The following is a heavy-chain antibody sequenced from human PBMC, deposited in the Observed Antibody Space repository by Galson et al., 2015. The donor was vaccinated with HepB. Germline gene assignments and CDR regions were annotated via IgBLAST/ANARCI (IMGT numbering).Heavy chain of an antibody. V-gene: IGHV4-59*08. CDR2: IYYSGST. CDR1: GGSISSYY. CDR3: ASERRDPYNYYYMDV. J-gene: IGHJ6*03. Sequence: PLSLTCTVSGGSISSYYWSWIRQPPGKGLEWIGYIYYSGSTNYNPSLKSRVTISVDTSKNQFSLRLNSVTAADTAVYYCASERRDPYNYYYMDVWGKGTTVTVSS.